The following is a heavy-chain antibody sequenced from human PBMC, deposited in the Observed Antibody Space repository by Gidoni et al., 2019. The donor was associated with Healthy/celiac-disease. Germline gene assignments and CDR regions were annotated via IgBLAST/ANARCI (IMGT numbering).Heavy chain of an antibody. D-gene: IGHD3-22*01. CDR3: AKVPYYYDSSGYYSDVDY. CDR1: GFTFRSSA. J-gene: IGHJ4*02. Sequence: EVQLLESGGGLVQPGGSLRLSCAASGFTFRSSAMSWVRQAPGKGLEWVSAISGSGGSTYYADSVKGRFTISRDNSKNTLYLQMNSLRAEDTAVYYCAKVPYYYDSSGYYSDVDYWGQGTLVTVSS. CDR2: ISGSGGST. V-gene: IGHV3-23*01.